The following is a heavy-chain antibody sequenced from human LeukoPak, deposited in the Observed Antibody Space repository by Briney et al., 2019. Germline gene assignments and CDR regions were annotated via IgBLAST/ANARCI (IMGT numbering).Heavy chain of an antibody. Sequence: GGSLRLSCAASGFTFSSYAMHWVRQAPGKGLEWVAVISYDGSNKYYADSVKGRFTISRDNSKNTLYLRMNSLRAEDTAVYYCARAYSGWYVGALDYWGQGTLVTVSS. D-gene: IGHD6-19*01. CDR2: ISYDGSNK. CDR1: GFTFSSYA. V-gene: IGHV3-30-3*01. J-gene: IGHJ4*02. CDR3: ARAYSGWYVGALDY.